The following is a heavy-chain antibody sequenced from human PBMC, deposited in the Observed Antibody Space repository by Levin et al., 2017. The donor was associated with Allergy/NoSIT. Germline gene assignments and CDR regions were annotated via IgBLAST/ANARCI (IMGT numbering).Heavy chain of an antibody. D-gene: IGHD3-3*02. CDR3: AQGHWLDN. CDR2: MDTNGRVK. J-gene: IGHJ4*02. V-gene: IGHV3-7*01. CDR1: GFSFSTYW. Sequence: GASVKVSCAASGFSFSTYWMTWVRQVPGKGLEWVASMDTNGRVKYYMDAVKGRFTISRDNARNSLFLQLNSLRVEDTATYYCAQGHWLDNWGQGTLVIVSS.